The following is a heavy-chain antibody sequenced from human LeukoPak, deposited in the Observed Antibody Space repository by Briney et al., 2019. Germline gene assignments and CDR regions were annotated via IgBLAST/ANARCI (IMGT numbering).Heavy chain of an antibody. J-gene: IGHJ4*02. CDR2: INTNTGNP. D-gene: IGHD5-24*01. CDR3: ARDGGRDGYNSLDY. V-gene: IGHV7-4-1*02. CDR1: GYTFTSYA. Sequence: ASVKVSCKASGYTFTSYAMNWVRQAPGRGLEWMGWINTNTGNPTYAQGFTGRFVFSLDTSVSTAYLQISSLKAEDTAVYYCARDGGRDGYNSLDYWGQGTLVTVSS.